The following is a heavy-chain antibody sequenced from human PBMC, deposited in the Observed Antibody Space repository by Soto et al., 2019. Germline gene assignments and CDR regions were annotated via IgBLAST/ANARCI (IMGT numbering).Heavy chain of an antibody. CDR2: INPNSGGT. V-gene: IGHV1-2*04. CDR1: GYTFTGYY. CDR3: AREGGTFVRPRYFDL. D-gene: IGHD1-7*01. Sequence: ASVKVSCKASGYTFTGYYIHWVRHAPGQGLEWMGWINPNSGGTNYAQKFQGWVTMTRDTSISTAYMELSRLRSDDTAVYYCAREGGTFVRPRYFDLWGRGTLVTVS. J-gene: IGHJ2*01.